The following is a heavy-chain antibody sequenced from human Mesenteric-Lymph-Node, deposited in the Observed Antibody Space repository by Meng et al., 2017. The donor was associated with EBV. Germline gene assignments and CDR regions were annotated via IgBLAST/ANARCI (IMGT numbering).Heavy chain of an antibody. CDR1: GVSISNGGYY. J-gene: IGHJ4*02. CDR2: IYHSGST. D-gene: IGHD2-15*01. V-gene: IGHV4-30-4*01. CDR3: AYCSGGNCYSFDY. Sequence: QVQLQESGPGLVKPSQTLSLTCAVSGVSISNGGYYRSWIRQPPGKGLEWIGYIYHSGSTYYNPSLESRVTISLDTSKNQFPLKLSSVTAADTAVYYCAYCSGGNCYSFDYWGQGTLVTVSS.